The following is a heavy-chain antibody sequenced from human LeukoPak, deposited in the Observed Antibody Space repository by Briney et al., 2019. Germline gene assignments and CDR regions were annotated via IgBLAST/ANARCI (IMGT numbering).Heavy chain of an antibody. CDR2: ISGSGGST. J-gene: IGHJ3*02. CDR3: AKDGSVLLWFGESDAFDI. CDR1: GFTFSSYA. D-gene: IGHD3-10*01. V-gene: IGHV3-23*01. Sequence: GGSLRLSCAASGFTFSSYAMSWVRQAPGKGLEWVSAISGSGGSTYHADSVKGRFTISRDNSKNTLYLQMNSLRAEDTAVYYCAKDGSVLLWFGESDAFDIWGQGTMTTVSS.